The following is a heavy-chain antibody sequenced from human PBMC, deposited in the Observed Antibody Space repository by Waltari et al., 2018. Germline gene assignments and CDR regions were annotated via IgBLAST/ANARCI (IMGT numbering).Heavy chain of an antibody. V-gene: IGHV3-74*01. CDR3: ARGGAHGV. D-gene: IGHD1-26*01. CDR2: INSDGSST. CDR1: GFTLRSYR. Sequence: EVQLVESGGGLVQPGGSLRLSCEASGFTLRSYRRHWVRQAPGKGLVWVSRINSDGSSTSYADSVKGRFTISRDNAKNTLYLQMNSLRAEDTAVYYCARGGAHGVWGQGTTVTVSS. J-gene: IGHJ6*02.